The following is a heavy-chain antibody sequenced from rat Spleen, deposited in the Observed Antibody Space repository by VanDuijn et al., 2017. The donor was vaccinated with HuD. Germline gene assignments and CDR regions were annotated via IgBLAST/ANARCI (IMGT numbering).Heavy chain of an antibody. Sequence: QLKESGPGLVQLSPPLALTCSLSAFSLSSYGVIWVRQPPGMGLEWMRGIRDDGSTDYTSALKSRLSINRDTSKNQVFLKMNSLQTEDTAIYFCTRGPPRDDDNYYYGYYFDPWGQGVMVTVSS. CDR3: TRGPPRDDDNYYYGYYFDP. CDR2: IRDDGST. V-gene: IGHV2-1*01. CDR1: AFSLSSYG. J-gene: IGHJ2*01. D-gene: IGHD1-12*02.